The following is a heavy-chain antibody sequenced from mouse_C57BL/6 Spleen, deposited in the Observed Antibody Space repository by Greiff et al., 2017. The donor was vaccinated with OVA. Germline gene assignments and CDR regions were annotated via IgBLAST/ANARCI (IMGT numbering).Heavy chain of an antibody. D-gene: IGHD1-1*01. CDR2: IHPSDSDT. V-gene: IGHV1-74*01. Sequence: VQLQQPGAELVKPGASVKVSCKASGYTFTSYWMHWVKQRPGQGLEWIGRIHPSDSDTNYNQKFKGKATLTVDKSSSTAYMQLSSLTSEDSAVYYGAIEDYYGSSYPYWYFDVWGTGTTVTVSS. CDR3: AIEDYYGSSYPYWYFDV. J-gene: IGHJ1*03. CDR1: GYTFTSYW.